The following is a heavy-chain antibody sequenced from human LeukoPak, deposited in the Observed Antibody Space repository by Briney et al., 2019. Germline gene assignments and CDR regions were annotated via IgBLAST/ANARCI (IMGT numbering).Heavy chain of an antibody. CDR2: INDDGSAT. CDR1: GFTFSNYW. CDR3: AKEIRRYCSGGSCYSSDY. Sequence: GGSLRLSCAASGFTFSNYWMHWVRQVPGKGLVWVSRINDDGSATFYADSVKGRFTISRDNAKNTLFLQINSLRAEDTAVYYCAKEIRRYCSGGSCYSSDYWGQGTLVTVSS. V-gene: IGHV3-74*01. J-gene: IGHJ4*02. D-gene: IGHD2-15*01.